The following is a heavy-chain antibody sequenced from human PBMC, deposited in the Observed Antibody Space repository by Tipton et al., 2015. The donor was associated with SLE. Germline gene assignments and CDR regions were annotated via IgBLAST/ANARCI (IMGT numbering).Heavy chain of an antibody. D-gene: IGHD2-15*01. CDR1: GFKFNSYW. CDR2: IDADGSRT. V-gene: IGHV3-74*01. Sequence: GSLRLSCAASGFKFNSYWMHWVRQVPEKGLLWVSRIDADGSRTDYADSVEGRFNISRDNRKETLSLQMSSLRAEDTALYYCAKDPAAASAGDFQHWGQGTLSPSPQ. CDR3: AKDPAAASAGDFQH. J-gene: IGHJ1*01.